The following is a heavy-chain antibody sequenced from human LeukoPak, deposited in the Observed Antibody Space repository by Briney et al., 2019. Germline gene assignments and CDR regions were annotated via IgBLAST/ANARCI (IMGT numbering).Heavy chain of an antibody. J-gene: IGHJ4*02. CDR2: IYFIGGT. Sequence: SETLSLTCTVSGGSISSYYWSWIRQPPGKGLEWIGSIYFIGGTYYNTSLKSRVTISVDTSKNQFSLNLSSVTAADTAVYYCARGIIGTFDFWGQGILVSVSS. V-gene: IGHV4-59*05. CDR3: ARGIIGTFDF. CDR1: GGSISSYY. D-gene: IGHD1-7*01.